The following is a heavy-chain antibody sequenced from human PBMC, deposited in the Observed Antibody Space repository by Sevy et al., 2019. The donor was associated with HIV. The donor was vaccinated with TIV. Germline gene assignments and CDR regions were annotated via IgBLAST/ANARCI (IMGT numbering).Heavy chain of an antibody. J-gene: IGHJ6*02. CDR3: ARGTTTFRGVIGVYYSGMDV. CDR1: GGSINSYY. Sequence: SETLSLTCTVSGGSINSYYWSWVRQPPGKRLEWMGYIHYSGSTTYNPSLKSRVAISVDKSQNQFSLQLTSVTAADTAVYYCARGTTTFRGVIGVYYSGMDVWGQGTTVTVSS. V-gene: IGHV4-59*01. D-gene: IGHD3-10*01. CDR2: IHYSGST.